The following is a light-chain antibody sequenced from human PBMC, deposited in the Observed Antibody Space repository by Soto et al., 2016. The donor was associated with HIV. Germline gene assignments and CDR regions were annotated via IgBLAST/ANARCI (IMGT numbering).Light chain of an antibody. CDR1: QGISNW. CDR3: LQDYNYPYT. CDR2: AAS. Sequence: DIQMTQSPSSVSASVGDRVTITCRASQGISNWLAWYQQKPGKAPKLLIYAASSLGSGVPLRFSGSGSGTDFTLTISSLQPEDSASYFCLQDYNYPYTFGQGTKLEIK. V-gene: IGKV1-12*01. J-gene: IGKJ2*01.